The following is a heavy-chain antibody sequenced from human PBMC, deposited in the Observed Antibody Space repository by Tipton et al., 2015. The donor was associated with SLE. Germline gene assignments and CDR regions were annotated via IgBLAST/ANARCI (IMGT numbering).Heavy chain of an antibody. Sequence: SLRLSCAASGFTFSSYNMNWVRQAPGKGLEWVSSISSSGSYLDYADSLKGRFTISRDNAKNSLYLQMNSLRTDDTAVYYCAKSHGSGSYYPHFYGMDVWGQGTTVIVSS. V-gene: IGHV3-21*01. CDR2: ISSSGSYL. CDR1: GFTFSSYN. D-gene: IGHD3-10*01. J-gene: IGHJ6*02. CDR3: AKSHGSGSYYPHFYGMDV.